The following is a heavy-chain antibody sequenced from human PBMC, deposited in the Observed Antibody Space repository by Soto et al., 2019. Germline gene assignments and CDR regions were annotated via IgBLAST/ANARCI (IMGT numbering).Heavy chain of an antibody. D-gene: IGHD2-21*02. J-gene: IGHJ1*01. CDR3: ARDRIPSILWWCLLSAEYFQH. Sequence: EVQLVESGGGLMQPGGSLRLSCAASGFTVSSNYMSWVRQAPGKGLEWVSVIYSGGSTYYADSVKGRFTISRDNSKNTLYLQMNSLRAEDTAVYYCARDRIPSILWWCLLSAEYFQHWGQGTLVTVSS. CDR2: IYSGGST. CDR1: GFTVSSNY. V-gene: IGHV3-53*01.